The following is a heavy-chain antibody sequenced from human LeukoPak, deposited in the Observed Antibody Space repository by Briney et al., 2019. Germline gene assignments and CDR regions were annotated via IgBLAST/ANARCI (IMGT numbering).Heavy chain of an antibody. D-gene: IGHD4-17*01. CDR2: ISGSGGST. CDR3: AKMRGNGDYGYYYYMDV. J-gene: IGHJ6*03. V-gene: IGHV3-23*01. Sequence: GGSPRLSCAASGFTFSNYAMSWVRQAPGKGLEWVSAISGSGGSTYYADSVEGRFTISRDNSKNTLYLQMNSLRAEDTAVYYCAKMRGNGDYGYYYYMDVWGKGTTVTVSS. CDR1: GFTFSNYA.